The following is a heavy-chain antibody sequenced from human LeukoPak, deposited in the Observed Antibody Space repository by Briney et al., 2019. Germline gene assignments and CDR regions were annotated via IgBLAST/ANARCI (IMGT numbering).Heavy chain of an antibody. CDR1: GGSISSSSYY. J-gene: IGHJ4*02. V-gene: IGHV4-39*01. Sequence: TSETLSLTCTVSGGSISSSSYYWGWIRQPPGEGLEWIGSMPYSGSTYYNPSLKSRVTISVDTSKNQFSLKLSSVTAADTAVYYCARSDTALVLDYWGQGTLVTVSS. D-gene: IGHD5-18*01. CDR2: MPYSGST. CDR3: ARSDTALVLDY.